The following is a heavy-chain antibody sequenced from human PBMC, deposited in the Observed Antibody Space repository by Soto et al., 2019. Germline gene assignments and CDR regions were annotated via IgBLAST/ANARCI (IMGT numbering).Heavy chain of an antibody. Sequence: SVKVSCKASGFTFPSSAVQWVRQARGQRLEWIGWIVVGSGNTNYAQKFQERVTITRDMSTSTAYMEQSSLRSEDTAVYYCAADRTTGINYYYYGMHVWGQGTTVTVSS. CDR3: AADRTTGINYYYYGMHV. CDR2: IVVGSGNT. CDR1: GFTFPSSA. V-gene: IGHV1-58*01. J-gene: IGHJ6*02. D-gene: IGHD1-1*01.